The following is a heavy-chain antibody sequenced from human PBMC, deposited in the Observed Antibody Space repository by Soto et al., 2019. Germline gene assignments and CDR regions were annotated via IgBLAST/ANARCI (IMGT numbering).Heavy chain of an antibody. J-gene: IGHJ5*02. D-gene: IGHD3-22*01. CDR3: ARVVGGKXYYDSSGYPSPYNWFDP. CDR1: GGSISSGGYY. CDR2: IYHSGST. Sequence: SETLSLTWTVSGGSISSGGYYWSWIRQHPGKGLEWIGYIYHSGSTYYNPSLKSRVTISVDRSQNQFSLKLSSVTAADTAVYYCARVVGGKXYYDSSGYPSPYNWFDPWGQGTLVTVSS. V-gene: IGHV4-30-2*01.